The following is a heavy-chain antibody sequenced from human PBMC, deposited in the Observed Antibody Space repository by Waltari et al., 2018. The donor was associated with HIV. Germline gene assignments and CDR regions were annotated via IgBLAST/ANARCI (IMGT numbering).Heavy chain of an antibody. Sequence: QLQLQESGPGLVKPSETLSLTCTVSGGSISSSRYYWAWIRQPPGKGLEWIGSIYYSGSTYYNPSLKIRVTISVDTSKNQFSLKLGSVTAADTAVYYCARLRRELLAADYWGQGTLVTVSS. J-gene: IGHJ4*02. CDR2: IYYSGST. D-gene: IGHD1-26*01. CDR3: ARLRRELLAADY. V-gene: IGHV4-39*01. CDR1: GGSISSSRYY.